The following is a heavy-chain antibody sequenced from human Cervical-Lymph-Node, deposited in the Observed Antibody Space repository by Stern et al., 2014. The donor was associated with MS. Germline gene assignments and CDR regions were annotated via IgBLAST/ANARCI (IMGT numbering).Heavy chain of an antibody. CDR2: VHYSGTT. V-gene: IGHV4-59*08. J-gene: IGHJ4*02. CDR3: AGSGTYYPDY. Sequence: QVQLQESGPGLVKPSETLSLTCSVSGGSISSYYWNWIRQPPGKGLEWIANVHYSGTTNYNPSLKSRVPIFLDPSMNKIPLNLPSVTAADTAVYYCAGSGTYYPDYWGQGILVTVSS. D-gene: IGHD3-3*01. CDR1: GGSISSYY.